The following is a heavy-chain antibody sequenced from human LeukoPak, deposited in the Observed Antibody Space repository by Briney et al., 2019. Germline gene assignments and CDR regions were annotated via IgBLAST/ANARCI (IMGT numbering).Heavy chain of an antibody. Sequence: SAKVSCKASGGTSSSYAISWVRQAPGQGLEWMGGIIPIFGTANYAQKFQGRVTITADESTSAAYMELSSLRSEDTAVYYCARVLTDDYGDLNLDYWGQGTLVTVSS. CDR2: IIPIFGTA. D-gene: IGHD4-17*01. V-gene: IGHV1-69*13. J-gene: IGHJ4*02. CDR1: GGTSSSYA. CDR3: ARVLTDDYGDLNLDY.